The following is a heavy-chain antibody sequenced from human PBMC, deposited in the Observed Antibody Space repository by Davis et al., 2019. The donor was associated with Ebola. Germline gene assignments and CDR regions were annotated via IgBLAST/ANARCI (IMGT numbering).Heavy chain of an antibody. D-gene: IGHD4-17*01. CDR3: ARFSYGDYPIVSVAGMDV. CDR1: GGSISSSSYY. Sequence: MPGGSLRLSCTVSGGSISSSSYYWGWIRQPPGKGLEWIGSIYYTGSTYYNPSLKSRVTMSVDRSKKQFSLKLTSVTAADTAVYYCARFSYGDYPIVSVAGMDVWGKGTTVTVSS. CDR2: IYYTGST. V-gene: IGHV4-39*07. J-gene: IGHJ6*04.